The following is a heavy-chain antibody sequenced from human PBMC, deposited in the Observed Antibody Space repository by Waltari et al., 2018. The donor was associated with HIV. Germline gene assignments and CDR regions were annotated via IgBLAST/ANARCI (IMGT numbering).Heavy chain of an antibody. V-gene: IGHV3-23*01. Sequence: EVQLLESGGGFVQPGGALRLSCAAYKFPLDTSAMTWGRRAPGKGLEWVAIISANAGRAYYADSLEGRFTVSRENSNNTIYLQMNNLTAEDTAVYYCAKHSSGWYRGHYPIDVWGQGTTVTVSS. D-gene: IGHD6-19*01. CDR2: ISANAGRA. J-gene: IGHJ6*02. CDR1: KFPLDTSA. CDR3: AKHSSGWYRGHYPIDV.